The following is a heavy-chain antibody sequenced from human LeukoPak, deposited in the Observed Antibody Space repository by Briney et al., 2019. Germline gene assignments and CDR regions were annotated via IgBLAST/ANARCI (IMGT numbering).Heavy chain of an antibody. CDR1: GGSFSGYY. CDR3: ARDRYSSGSYTFDY. V-gene: IGHV4-34*01. Sequence: SETLSLTCAVYGGSFSGYYWSWIRQPPGKGLEWIGEINHSGSTNYNPSLKSRVTISVDTSKNQFSLKLSSVTAADTAFYYCARDRYSSGSYTFDYWGQGTLVTVSS. D-gene: IGHD6-19*01. CDR2: INHSGST. J-gene: IGHJ4*02.